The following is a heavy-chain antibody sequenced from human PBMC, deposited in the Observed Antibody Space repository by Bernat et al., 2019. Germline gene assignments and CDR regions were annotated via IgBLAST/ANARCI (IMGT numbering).Heavy chain of an antibody. CDR3: ARGCTDCYRYFDS. V-gene: IGHV4-34*01. D-gene: IGHD2-21*01. CDR1: GGSFSGHY. Sequence: QVQLQQWGAGLLKPSDTLSLTCAVYGGSFSGHYWSWSRQSPGKGLEWLGEINHSGSANYNSSLKSRVTISVDTSKNQFSLRLTSLTAADTAVYYCARGCTDCYRYFDSWGQGTLVTVYS. J-gene: IGHJ4*02. CDR2: INHSGSA.